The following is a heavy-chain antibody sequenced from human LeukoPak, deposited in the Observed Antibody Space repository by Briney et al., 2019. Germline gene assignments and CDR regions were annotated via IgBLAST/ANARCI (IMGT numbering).Heavy chain of an antibody. CDR2: INHSGST. CDR3: ARRYVTMIVVVKYYFDY. J-gene: IGHJ4*02. D-gene: IGHD3-22*01. V-gene: IGHV4-34*01. CDR1: GGSISSYY. Sequence: SETLSLTCTVSGGSISSYYWSWIRQPPGKGLEWIGEINHSGSTNYNPSLKSRVTISVDTSKNQFSLKLSSVTAADTAVYYCARRYVTMIVVVKYYFDYWGQGTLVTVSS.